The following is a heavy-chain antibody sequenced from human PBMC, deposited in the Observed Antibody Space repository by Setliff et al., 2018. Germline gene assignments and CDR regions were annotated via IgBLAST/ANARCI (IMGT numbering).Heavy chain of an antibody. D-gene: IGHD6-25*01. J-gene: IGHJ3*02. V-gene: IGHV3-7*01. Sequence: GGSLRLSCAGSGFSFSIFWMSWVRQAPGKGLEWVATIKQDGSEKFYVDSVKGRFTISRDNAKNSLYLQMDSLRAEDTAVYYCVRSPANGGHDAFDIWGRGTMVTVSS. CDR2: IKQDGSEK. CDR3: VRSPANGGHDAFDI. CDR1: GFSFSIFW.